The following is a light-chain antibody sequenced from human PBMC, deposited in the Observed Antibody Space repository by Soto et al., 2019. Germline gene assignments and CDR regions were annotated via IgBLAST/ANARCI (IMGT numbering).Light chain of an antibody. V-gene: IGLV4-60*02. J-gene: IGLJ3*02. CDR1: SGHSSNI. Sequence: QLVLTQSSSASASLGSSVKLTCTLSSGHSSNIIAWHQQQPGKAPRYLMKLEGSGSYNKGSGVPDRFSGSSSGADRYLTISNLQFEDEADYYCETWDSNTNWVFGGGTPLTVL. CDR2: LEGSGSY. CDR3: ETWDSNTNWV.